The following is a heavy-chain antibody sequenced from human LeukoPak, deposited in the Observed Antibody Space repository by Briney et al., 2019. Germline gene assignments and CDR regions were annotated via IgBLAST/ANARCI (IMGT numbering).Heavy chain of an antibody. CDR2: TSGSGGST. V-gene: IGHV3-23*01. CDR3: AKNGGSQCYSHLDS. CDR1: GFTFRSYA. Sequence: GGSLRLSCAASGFTFRSYAMSWVRQAPAKGLEWVSGTSGSGGSTYYAGSVKGRFTISRDNSKNTLYLQMNSLRVEDTAVYYCAKNGGSQCYSHLDSWGQGTLVTVSS. J-gene: IGHJ4*02. D-gene: IGHD2-15*01.